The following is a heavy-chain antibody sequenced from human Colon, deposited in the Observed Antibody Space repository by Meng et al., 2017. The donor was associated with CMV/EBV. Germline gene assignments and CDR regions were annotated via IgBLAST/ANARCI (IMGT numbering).Heavy chain of an antibody. V-gene: IGHV1-2*02. CDR2: INSNSGAT. CDR3: ARDPSGSRVPFDY. Sequence: QGQCVQAGAEVKKPGASVKVSCKTSGYTFSDYHIHWVRQAPGQGLEWMGWINSNSGATDYAQKFQGRFTMTRDTSITTVYMELSSLRSDDTAVYYCARDPSGSRVPFDYWGQGSLVTVSS. CDR1: GYTFSDYH. D-gene: IGHD1-26*01. J-gene: IGHJ4*02.